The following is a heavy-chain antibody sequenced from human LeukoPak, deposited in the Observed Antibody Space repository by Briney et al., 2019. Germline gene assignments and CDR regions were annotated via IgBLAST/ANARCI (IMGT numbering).Heavy chain of an antibody. CDR3: AKDRPGALDY. J-gene: IGHJ4*02. D-gene: IGHD1-1*01. CDR1: GFTFSSYA. CDR2: ISYDGSNK. V-gene: IGHV3-30-3*01. Sequence: GGSLRLSCAASGFTFSSYAMHWVRQAPGKGLEWVAVISYDGSNKYYADSVKGRFTISRDNSKSTLYLQMNSLRAEDTAVYYCAKDRPGALDYWGQGTLVTVSS.